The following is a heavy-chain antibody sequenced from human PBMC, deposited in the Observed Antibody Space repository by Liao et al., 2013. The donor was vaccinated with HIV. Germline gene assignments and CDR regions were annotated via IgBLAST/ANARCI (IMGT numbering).Heavy chain of an antibody. CDR3: ASSSSYFESSAYYVF. J-gene: IGHJ4*02. D-gene: IGHD3-22*01. CDR1: GGSISSYY. Sequence: QVQLQESGPGLVKPSETLSLTCTVSGGSISSYYWSWIRQPAGKGLEWIGEVNQSGSTKYSPSLKSRVIISADTTKNQFSLKLSAVTAADTAVYYCASSSSYFESSAYYVFWGPGTQVTVSS. V-gene: IGHV4-59*12. CDR2: VNQSGST.